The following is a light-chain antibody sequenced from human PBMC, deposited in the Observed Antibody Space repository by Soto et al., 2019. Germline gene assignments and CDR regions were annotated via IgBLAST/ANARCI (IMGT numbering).Light chain of an antibody. J-gene: IGKJ1*01. CDR2: DAS. V-gene: IGKV1-33*01. Sequence: DIQMTQSPSSLSASVGDRVTITCQASQDISNYLNWYQQKPGKAPKLLIYDASNLETGVPSRFSGSGSGTDFTFTNSSLQPEDIATYYCQQYGNPPPWAFGQGNKVEIK. CDR1: QDISNY. CDR3: QQYGNPPPWA.